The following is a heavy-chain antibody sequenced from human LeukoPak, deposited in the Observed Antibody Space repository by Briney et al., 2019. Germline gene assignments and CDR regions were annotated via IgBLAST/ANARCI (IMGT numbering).Heavy chain of an antibody. D-gene: IGHD1-26*01. CDR1: GFTFSSYA. V-gene: IGHV3-53*01. CDR3: ARDLGEWELSD. CDR2: IYSGGST. Sequence: GGSLRLSCAASGFTFSSYAMHWVRQAPGKGLEWVSVIYSGGSTYYSDSVKGRFTISRDNSKNTLYLQMNSLRAEDTAVYYCARDLGEWELSDWGQGTLVTVSS. J-gene: IGHJ4*02.